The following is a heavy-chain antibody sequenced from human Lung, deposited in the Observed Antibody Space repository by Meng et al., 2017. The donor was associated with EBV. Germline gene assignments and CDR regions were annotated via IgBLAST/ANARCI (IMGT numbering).Heavy chain of an antibody. D-gene: IGHD2-15*01. Sequence: QVQRQESGPGLVNPSGTLSLTCAVSGGSIIIGNWWSWVRQSPGKGLEWIGEIHHSGRTNYNPSLKSRITMSLDKPKNQFSLKLTSVTAADTAVYYCAREWCSGGSCYPDYWGQGTLVTVSS. CDR2: IHHSGRT. CDR1: GGSIIIGNW. CDR3: AREWCSGGSCYPDY. V-gene: IGHV4-4*02. J-gene: IGHJ4*02.